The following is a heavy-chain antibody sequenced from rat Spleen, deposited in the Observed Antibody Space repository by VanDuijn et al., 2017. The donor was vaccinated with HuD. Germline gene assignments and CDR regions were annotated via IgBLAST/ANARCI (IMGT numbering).Heavy chain of an antibody. V-gene: IGHV5S13*01. CDR3: ARHAYYYDGSYYLYWYFDF. CDR2: INTGGGNP. Sequence: EVQLVESGGDLVKPGGSLKLSCAASGFTFSDHGMAWVRQTPTKGLEWVASINTGGGNPYYRDSVKGRFTISRDNAKSTLYLQMNSLRSEDTATYYCARHAYYYDGSYYLYWYFDFWGPGTMVTVSS. CDR1: GFTFSDHG. D-gene: IGHD1-12*02. J-gene: IGHJ1*01.